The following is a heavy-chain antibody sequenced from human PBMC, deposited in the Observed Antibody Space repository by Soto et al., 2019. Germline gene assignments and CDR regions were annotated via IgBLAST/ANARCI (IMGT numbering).Heavy chain of an antibody. V-gene: IGHV3-7*03. CDR3: VRGGTGRWLDYLGLDV. J-gene: IGHJ6*02. D-gene: IGHD3-9*01. CDR1: GSTFSSYW. Sequence: PGGSLRLSCAASGSTFSSYWMSWVRQAPGKGLEWVANIDTNGGERHYVDSVKGRFTISRDNAKNSVLLQMNSLKVEDAAVYCCVRGGTGRWLDYLGLDVWGQGTTVTVSS. CDR2: IDTNGGER.